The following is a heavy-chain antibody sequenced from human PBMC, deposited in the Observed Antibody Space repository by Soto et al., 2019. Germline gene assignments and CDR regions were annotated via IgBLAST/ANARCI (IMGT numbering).Heavy chain of an antibody. Sequence: VQLLESGGGLVQPGGSLRLSCAASGFIFREYAMNWVRQAPGKGLEWVSDISGSGDSARYADSVKGRFTISRDNYRDTLYLHMNSLRVDYTAVYYCGKERRGSGWSVCDFWGQGDLVTVSS. CDR3: GKERRGSGWSVCDF. CDR1: GFIFREYA. D-gene: IGHD6-19*01. V-gene: IGHV3-23*01. J-gene: IGHJ4*02. CDR2: ISGSGDSA.